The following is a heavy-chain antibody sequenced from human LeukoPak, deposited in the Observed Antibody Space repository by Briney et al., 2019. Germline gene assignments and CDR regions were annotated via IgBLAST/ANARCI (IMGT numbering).Heavy chain of an antibody. CDR2: ISSSSSYI. D-gene: IGHD6-19*01. Sequence: GGSLRLSCAASGFTFSSYSMNWVRQAPGKGLEWVSSISSSSSYIYYADSVKGRFTISRDNSENTLWLQMNSLRPEDTAGYYCARGHSSGWFYFDYWGQGILVTVSS. CDR3: ARGHSSGWFYFDY. V-gene: IGHV3-21*04. J-gene: IGHJ4*02. CDR1: GFTFSSYS.